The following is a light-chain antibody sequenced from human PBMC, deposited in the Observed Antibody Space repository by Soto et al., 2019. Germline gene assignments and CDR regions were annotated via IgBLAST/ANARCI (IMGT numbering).Light chain of an antibody. CDR1: SSDIGDYNF. J-gene: IGLJ1*01. CDR2: EVK. V-gene: IGLV2-8*01. CDR3: SPYAGNNNFV. Sequence: QSVLTQPPSASGSPGHSVTVSCTGSSSDIGDYNFVSWYQQHPGTAPKLIIYEVKKRPSGVPDRFSASKSGTTASLTVSGLQAEDEADYYCSPYAGNNNFVFVSGHKVTAL.